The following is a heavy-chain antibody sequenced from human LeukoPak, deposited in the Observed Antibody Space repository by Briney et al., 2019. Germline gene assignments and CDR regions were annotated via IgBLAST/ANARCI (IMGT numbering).Heavy chain of an antibody. CDR3: ARARFLEWSTHDY. D-gene: IGHD3-3*01. V-gene: IGHV4-39*07. Sequence: SETLSLTCTVSGDSISSSSYYWGWIRQPPGKGLEWLRSLYYSGSTNYNPSLKSRVTISVDTSKNRFSLKLSSVTAADTAVYYCARARFLEWSTHDYWGQGTLVTVSS. CDR1: GDSISSSSYY. J-gene: IGHJ4*02. CDR2: LYYSGST.